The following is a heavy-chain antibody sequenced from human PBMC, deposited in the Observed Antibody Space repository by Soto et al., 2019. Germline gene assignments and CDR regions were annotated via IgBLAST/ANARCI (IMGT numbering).Heavy chain of an antibody. CDR2: IRSKVNSYAT. V-gene: IGHV3-73*02. J-gene: IGHJ4*02. Sequence: EVQLVESGGGLVQPGGSLKLSCAASGFTFSTSAMHWVRQASGKGLEWVGRIRSKVNSYATEYGESVKGQFTISRDDSKNTTYLQTYSQKTEDAAGHDSTRQLSDYWGQGTLVTVSS. CDR1: GFTFSTSA. CDR3: TRQLSDY.